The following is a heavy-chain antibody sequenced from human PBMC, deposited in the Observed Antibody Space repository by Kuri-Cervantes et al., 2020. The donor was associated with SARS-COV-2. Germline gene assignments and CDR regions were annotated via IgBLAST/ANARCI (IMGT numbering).Heavy chain of an antibody. J-gene: IGHJ3*02. CDR3: ARHRMADAFDI. Sequence: SETLSLTCTVSGGSISSSSYYWVWIRQPPGKGLEWIGSIYYSRSTYYNPSLKSRVTISVDTSKIQFSLKLSSVTAAATAVYYCARHRMADAFDIWGQGTMVTVSS. CDR1: GGSISSSSYY. V-gene: IGHV4-39*01. CDR2: IYYSRST. D-gene: IGHD2-8*01.